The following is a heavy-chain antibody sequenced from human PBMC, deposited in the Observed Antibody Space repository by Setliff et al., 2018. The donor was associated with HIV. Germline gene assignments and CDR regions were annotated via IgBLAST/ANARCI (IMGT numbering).Heavy chain of an antibody. CDR2: INAGNGNT. V-gene: IGHV1-3*01. Sequence: ASVKVSCKASGYTFTAYAMHWVRQAPGQRLEWMGWINAGNGNTKYSQRFQGRVTITRDTSASTAYMELSSLRSEDTAVYYCARAADRESNRFDPWGQGILVTVSS. CDR1: GYTFTAYA. CDR3: ARAADRESNRFDP. D-gene: IGHD3-10*01. J-gene: IGHJ5*02.